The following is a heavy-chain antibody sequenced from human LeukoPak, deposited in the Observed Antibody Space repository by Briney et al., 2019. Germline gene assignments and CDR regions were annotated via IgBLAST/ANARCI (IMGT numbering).Heavy chain of an antibody. CDR3: TTSSPYYSSSWPTLDY. J-gene: IGHJ4*02. D-gene: IGHD6-13*01. CDR1: GFTFSSYW. Sequence: GGSLRLSCAASGFTFSSYWMSWVRQAPGKGLEWVANIKQDGSEKYYVDSVKGRFTISRDNAKNSLYLQMNSLKTEGTAVYYCTTSSPYYSSSWPTLDYWGQGTLVTVSS. CDR2: IKQDGSEK. V-gene: IGHV3-7*03.